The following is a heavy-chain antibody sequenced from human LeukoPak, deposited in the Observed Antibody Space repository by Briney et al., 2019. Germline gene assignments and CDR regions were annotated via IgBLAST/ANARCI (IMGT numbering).Heavy chain of an antibody. J-gene: IGHJ3*02. CDR2: ISSSSSYI. CDR1: GFTFSSYG. Sequence: GGSLRLSCAASGFTFSSYGMNWVRQAPGKGLEWVSSISSSSSYIYYADSVEGRFTISRDNAKNSLYLQMNSLRAEDTAVYYCARDTSPSIAAVGYDAFDIWGQGTMVTVSS. CDR3: ARDTSPSIAAVGYDAFDI. D-gene: IGHD6-25*01. V-gene: IGHV3-21*01.